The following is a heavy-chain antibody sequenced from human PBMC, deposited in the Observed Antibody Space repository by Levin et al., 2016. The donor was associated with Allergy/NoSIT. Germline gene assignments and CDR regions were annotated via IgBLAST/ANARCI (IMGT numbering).Heavy chain of an antibody. CDR1: GFTVGNNY. CDR3: AARNVVAPY. V-gene: IGHV3-66*01. CDR2: IYSGGTT. D-gene: IGHD2-15*01. J-gene: IGHJ4*02. Sequence: GGSLRLSCAASGFTVGNNYMSWVRQAPGKGLEWVSLIYSGGTTSYAASVKGRFTISRDGSKNTLYLQMNSLRAEDTAVYYCAARNVVAPYWGQGTLVTVSS.